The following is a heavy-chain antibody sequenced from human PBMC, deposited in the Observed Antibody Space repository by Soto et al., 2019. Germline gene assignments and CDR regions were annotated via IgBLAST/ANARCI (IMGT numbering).Heavy chain of an antibody. J-gene: IGHJ6*02. Sequence: QVQLVQSGAEVKKPGSSVKVSCKASGGTFSSYAISWVRQAPGQGLEWMGGIIPIFGTANYAQKFQGRVTITADESTSTAYMELSSLRSEDTAVYYCATNRYDILTGPRKKDYYYYGMDVWGQGTTVTVSS. CDR2: IIPIFGTA. V-gene: IGHV1-69*01. D-gene: IGHD3-9*01. CDR1: GGTFSSYA. CDR3: ATNRYDILTGPRKKDYYYYGMDV.